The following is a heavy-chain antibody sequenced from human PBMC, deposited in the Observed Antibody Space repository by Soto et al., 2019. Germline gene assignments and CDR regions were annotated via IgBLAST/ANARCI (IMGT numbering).Heavy chain of an antibody. CDR1: GYTFPTYV. CDR3: AGGRQQLAEDFVYSGNYGMDV. CDR2: INAHNANT. J-gene: IGHJ6*02. V-gene: IGHV1-18*01. Sequence: QVQLVQSGGEVTKPGASVKVSCKASGYTFPTYVVTWVRQAPGQGLEWMGWINAHNANTNYAQKFQGRVIMTTDTSTSTAYMELGSLTAYDTAVYYCAGGRQQLAEDFVYSGNYGMDVWGQGTTVTVSS. D-gene: IGHD6-13*01.